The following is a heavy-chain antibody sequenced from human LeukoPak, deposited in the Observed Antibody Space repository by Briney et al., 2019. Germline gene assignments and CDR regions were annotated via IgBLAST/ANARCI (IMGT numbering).Heavy chain of an antibody. J-gene: IGHJ4*02. D-gene: IGHD4-17*01. CDR1: GYTFTGYY. CDR2: INPNSGGT. CDR3: ATHNPIGIHYGDYEAV. Sequence: ASVKVSCKASGYTFTGYYMHWVRQAPGQGLEWMGWINPNSGGTNYAQKFQGRVTMTRDTSISTAYMELSSLRSEDTAVYYCATHNPIGIHYGDYEAVWGQGTLVTVSS. V-gene: IGHV1-2*02.